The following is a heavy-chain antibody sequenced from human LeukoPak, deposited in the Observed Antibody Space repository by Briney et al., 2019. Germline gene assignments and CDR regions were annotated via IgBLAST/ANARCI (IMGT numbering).Heavy chain of an antibody. CDR3: VRSPRGTYLYYFDY. V-gene: IGHV3-72*01. J-gene: IGHJ4*02. CDR1: GFIFSDYY. CDR2: NRNKANSYST. D-gene: IGHD1-26*01. Sequence: GGSLRLSCAGSGFIFSDYYIDWVRQAPGKGLEWVGRNRNKANSYSTEYGASVKGRFSISRDESNNAVHLQMSSLKAEDTAVYYCVRSPRGTYLYYFDYWGQGTLVTVSS.